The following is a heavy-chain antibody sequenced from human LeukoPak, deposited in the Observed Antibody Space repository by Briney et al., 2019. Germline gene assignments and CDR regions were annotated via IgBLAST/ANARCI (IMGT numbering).Heavy chain of an antibody. CDR3: AKTMVGATILGGYYFDY. V-gene: IGHV1-2*02. CDR2: INPNSGGT. Sequence: ASVKVSCKASGYTFTGYYMHWVRQAPGQGLEWMGWINPNSGGTNYAQKFQGRVTMTRDTSISTAYMELSRLRSDDTAVYYCAKTMVGATILGGYYFDYWGQGTLVTVSS. D-gene: IGHD1-26*01. CDR1: GYTFTGYY. J-gene: IGHJ4*02.